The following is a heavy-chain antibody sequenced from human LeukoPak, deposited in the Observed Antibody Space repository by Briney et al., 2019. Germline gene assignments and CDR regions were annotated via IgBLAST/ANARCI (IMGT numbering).Heavy chain of an antibody. J-gene: IGHJ6*03. Sequence: GGSLRLSCAASGFTFSSYSMNWVRQAPGKGLEWVSSISSSSSYIYYADSVKGRFTISRDNAKNSLYLQMNSLRAEDTAVYYCARAPGGGLDYYYYMDVWGKGTTVTISS. CDR2: ISSSSSYI. D-gene: IGHD3-16*01. V-gene: IGHV3-21*01. CDR3: ARAPGGGLDYYYYMDV. CDR1: GFTFSSYS.